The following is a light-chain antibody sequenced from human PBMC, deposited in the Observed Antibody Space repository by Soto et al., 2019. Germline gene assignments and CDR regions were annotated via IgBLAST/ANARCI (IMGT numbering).Light chain of an antibody. V-gene: IGLV2-14*01. Sequence: QSVLTQPASVSGSPGQSITISCTGSSSDIGGSKYVSWYQHHPDKAPRLIIYEVTNRPSGVSSRFSGSKSHNTASLTISGLQAEDEADSYCSSYTDDTTYVFGTGTKLTVL. CDR2: EVT. CDR1: SSDIGGSKY. J-gene: IGLJ1*01. CDR3: SSYTDDTTYV.